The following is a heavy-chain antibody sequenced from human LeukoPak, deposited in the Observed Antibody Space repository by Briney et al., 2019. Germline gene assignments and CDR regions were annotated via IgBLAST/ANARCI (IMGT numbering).Heavy chain of an antibody. J-gene: IGHJ4*02. V-gene: IGHV3-21*01. CDR3: ASLIQLWFDPNVGDY. CDR2: ISSSSYI. CDR1: GFTFSSYS. Sequence: PGGSLRPSCAASGFTFSSYSMNWVRQAPGKGLEWVSSISSSSYIYYADSVKGRFTISRDNAKNSLYLQMNSLRAEDTAVYYCASLIQLWFDPNVGDYWGQGTLVTVSS. D-gene: IGHD5-18*01.